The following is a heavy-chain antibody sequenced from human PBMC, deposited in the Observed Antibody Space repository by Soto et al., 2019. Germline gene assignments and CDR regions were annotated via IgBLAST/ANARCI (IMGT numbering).Heavy chain of an antibody. CDR3: ARGHIAAAAPFDY. CDR1: GGSISIYY. J-gene: IGHJ4*02. V-gene: IGHV4-59*01. Sequence: SETLSLTCTVSGGSISIYYWSWIRHPPGKGLEWIGYIYYSGSTNYNPSLKSRVTISVDTSKNQFSLKLSSVTAADTAVYYCARGHIAAAAPFDYWGQGTLVTVSS. D-gene: IGHD6-13*01. CDR2: IYYSGST.